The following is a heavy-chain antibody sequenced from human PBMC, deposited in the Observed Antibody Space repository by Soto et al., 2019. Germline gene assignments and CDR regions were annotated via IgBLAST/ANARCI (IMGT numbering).Heavy chain of an antibody. CDR3: ARHPRDDYNYGGSGIFDY. D-gene: IGHD4-4*01. Sequence: ASETLSLTCSASGGSISSRTFWWAWIRQPPGKGLEWIGDMYYSGSSYSSPSLKSRVTLSVDTSKNQLSLKLNSVTAADTAVYYCARHPRDDYNYGGSGIFDYWGQGTLVTVSS. V-gene: IGHV4-39*01. CDR1: GGSISSRTFW. CDR2: MYYSGSS. J-gene: IGHJ4*02.